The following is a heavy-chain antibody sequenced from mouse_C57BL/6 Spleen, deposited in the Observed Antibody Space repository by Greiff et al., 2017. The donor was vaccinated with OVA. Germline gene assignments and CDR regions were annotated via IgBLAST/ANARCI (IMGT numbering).Heavy chain of an antibody. CDR1: GFTFSSYA. J-gene: IGHJ1*03. CDR2: ISSGGDYI. V-gene: IGHV5-9-1*02. Sequence: EVHLVESGEGLVKPGGSLKLSCAASGFTFSSYAMSWVRQTPEKRLEWVAYISSGGDYIYYADTVKGRFTISRDNARNTLYLQMSSLKSEDTAMYYCTRVMVTTDGPYWHFDVWGTGTTVTVSS. CDR3: TRVMVTTDGPYWHFDV. D-gene: IGHD2-2*01.